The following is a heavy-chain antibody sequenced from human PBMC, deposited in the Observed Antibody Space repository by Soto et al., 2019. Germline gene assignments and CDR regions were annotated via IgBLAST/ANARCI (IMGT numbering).Heavy chain of an antibody. CDR3: ARESGTTYYYYYGMDV. CDR1: GFTFSTYA. D-gene: IGHD1-7*01. V-gene: IGHV3-23*01. J-gene: IGHJ6*02. CDR2: ISGSGGNT. Sequence: PGGSLRLSCAGSGFTFSTYAMSWVRQAPGKGLEWVSAISGSGGNTYYADSVKGRFTISRDNSKNTLYLQMNSLRAEDTAVYYCARESGTTYYYYYGMDVWGQGTTVTVSS.